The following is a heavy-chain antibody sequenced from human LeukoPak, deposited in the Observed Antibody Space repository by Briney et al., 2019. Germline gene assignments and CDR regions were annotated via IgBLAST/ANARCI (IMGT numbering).Heavy chain of an antibody. CDR3: ARERYYDSSGYYGY. Sequence: GGSLRLSCAASRFTFSSYSMNWVRQAPGKGLEWVSSINSDSSHIYYADSVKGRFTISRDNAKNSLYLQMNSLRAEDTAVYYCARERYYDSSGYYGYWGQGTLVTVSS. V-gene: IGHV3-21*01. J-gene: IGHJ4*02. CDR2: INSDSSHI. D-gene: IGHD3-22*01. CDR1: RFTFSSYS.